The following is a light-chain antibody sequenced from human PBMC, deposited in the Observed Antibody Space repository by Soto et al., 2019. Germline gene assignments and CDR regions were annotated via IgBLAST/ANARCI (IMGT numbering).Light chain of an antibody. V-gene: IGLV1-44*01. J-gene: IGLJ2*01. Sequence: QSVLTQPPSASGAPGQRVTISCSGSSSNIGSNSVNWYQQLPGTAPKLLIYNSNQRPSGVPDRFSGSKSGTSASLAISGLQSEDEADYYCAGWDASLDNGVVFGGGTQLTVL. CDR1: SSNIGSNS. CDR2: NSN. CDR3: AGWDASLDNGVV.